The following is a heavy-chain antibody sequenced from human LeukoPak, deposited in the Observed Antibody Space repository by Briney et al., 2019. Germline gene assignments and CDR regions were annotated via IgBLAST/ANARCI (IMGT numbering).Heavy chain of an antibody. CDR2: ISGSDGST. Sequence: GGSLRLSCAASGFTFSSYAMSWVRQAPGKGLEWVSAISGSDGSTYYADSVKGRFTISRDNSKNTLYLQMNSLRAEDTAVYYCAKVLYDSSGYYYPFDYWGQGTLVTVSS. V-gene: IGHV3-23*01. D-gene: IGHD3-22*01. CDR1: GFTFSSYA. CDR3: AKVLYDSSGYYYPFDY. J-gene: IGHJ4*02.